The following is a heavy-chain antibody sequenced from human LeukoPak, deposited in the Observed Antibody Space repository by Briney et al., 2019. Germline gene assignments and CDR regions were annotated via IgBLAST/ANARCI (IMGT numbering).Heavy chain of an antibody. D-gene: IGHD3-10*01. Sequence: SETLSLTCTVSGGSISSTSYYWGWIRQPPGKGLEWIGSIYYSGSTYYNPSLKSRVTISVDTTKNQFSLKLSSVTAADTAVYYCASLSRIRMVRGVINYFDYWGQGTLVTVSS. CDR3: ASLSRIRMVRGVINYFDY. CDR2: IYYSGST. CDR1: GGSISSTSYY. V-gene: IGHV4-39*01. J-gene: IGHJ4*02.